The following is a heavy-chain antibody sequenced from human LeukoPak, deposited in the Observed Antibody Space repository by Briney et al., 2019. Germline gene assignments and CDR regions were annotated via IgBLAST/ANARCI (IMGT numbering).Heavy chain of an antibody. J-gene: IGHJ6*03. V-gene: IGHV4-39*01. CDR2: IYYSGST. Sequence: SETLSLTCTASGGSISSSSYYWGWIRQPPGKGLEWIGSIYYSGSTYYNPSLKSRVTISVDTSKNQFSLKLSSVTAADTAVYYCARRVRVDPYYYYMDVWGKGTTVTVSS. CDR1: GGSISSSSYY. CDR3: ARRVRVDPYYYYMDV. D-gene: IGHD3-10*01.